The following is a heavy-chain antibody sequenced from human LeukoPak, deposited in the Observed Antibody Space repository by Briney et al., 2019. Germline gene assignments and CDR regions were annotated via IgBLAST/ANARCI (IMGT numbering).Heavy chain of an antibody. D-gene: IGHD3-3*01. J-gene: IGHJ5*02. CDR2: MNPNSGNT. CDR1: GYTFTSYD. CDR3: ARGAGLAPYYDFWSGYSTRNGLDP. Sequence: ASVKVSCKASGYTFTSYDINWVRQATGQGLEWMGWMNPNSGNTGYAQKFQGRVTMTRNTSISTTYMELSSLRSEDTAVYYCARGAGLAPYYDFWSGYSTRNGLDPWGQGTLVTVSS. V-gene: IGHV1-8*01.